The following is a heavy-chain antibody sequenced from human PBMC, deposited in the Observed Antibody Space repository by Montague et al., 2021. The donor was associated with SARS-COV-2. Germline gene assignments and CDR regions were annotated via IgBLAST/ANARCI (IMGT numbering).Heavy chain of an antibody. CDR3: ARSYYDILTGYYMAFDY. J-gene: IGHJ4*02. CDR1: GFSLSTSGMC. Sequence: PALATPTQTLTLTCTFSGFSLSTSGMCVSWIRHPPGKALEWLALXACXDDKYYSTSLKTRLTISKDTSKNQLVLTMTTMDPVDTATYYCARSYYDILTGYYMAFDYWGQGTLVTVSS. CDR2: XACXDDK. V-gene: IGHV2-70*01. D-gene: IGHD3-9*01.